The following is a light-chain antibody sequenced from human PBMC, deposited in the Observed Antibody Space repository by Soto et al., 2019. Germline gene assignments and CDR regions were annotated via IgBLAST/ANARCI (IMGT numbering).Light chain of an antibody. CDR1: QSLSKS. Sequence: EIVLTQSPATLSLSPGERATLSCRASQSLSKSLVWYQQKPGQSPRLLISGASTRATGIPANFSGSGSGTEFTLTISSLQSEDFAIYFCQQYYNWPRTFGQGTKVDIK. V-gene: IGKV3-15*01. CDR3: QQYYNWPRT. J-gene: IGKJ1*01. CDR2: GAS.